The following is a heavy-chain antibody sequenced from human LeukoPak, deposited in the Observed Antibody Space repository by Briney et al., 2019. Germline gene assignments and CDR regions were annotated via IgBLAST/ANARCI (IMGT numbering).Heavy chain of an antibody. J-gene: IGHJ4*02. CDR1: GGSISSSSYY. CDR2: IYYSGST. CDR3: ARQYYGSGSYFDY. Sequence: TTSETLSLTCTVSGGSISSSSYYWGWIRQPPGKGLEWIGSIYYSGSTYYNPSLKSRVTISVDTSKNQFSLKLSSVTAADTAVYYCARQYYGSGSYFDYWGQGTLVTVSS. V-gene: IGHV4-39*01. D-gene: IGHD3-10*01.